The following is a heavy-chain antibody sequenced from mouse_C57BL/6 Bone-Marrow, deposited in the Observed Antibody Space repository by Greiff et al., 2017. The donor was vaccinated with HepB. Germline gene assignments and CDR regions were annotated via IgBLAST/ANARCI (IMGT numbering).Heavy chain of an antibody. CDR1: GYTFTSYW. CDR2: IYPGNSDT. D-gene: IGHD1-1*01. J-gene: IGHJ4*01. CDR3: IGITTVSPYAMDY. Sequence: VQLQQSGTVLARPGASVKMSCKTSGYTFTSYWMHWVKQRPGQGLEWIGAIYPGNSDTSYNQKFKGKAKLTAVTSASTAYMELSSLTNEDSAVYYPIGITTVSPYAMDYWGQGTSVTVSS. V-gene: IGHV1-5*01.